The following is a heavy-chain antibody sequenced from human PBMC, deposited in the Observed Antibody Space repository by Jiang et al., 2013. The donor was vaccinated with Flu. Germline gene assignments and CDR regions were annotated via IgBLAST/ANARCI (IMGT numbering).Heavy chain of an antibody. CDR1: FTFSRYA. CDR2: ISYDGGNK. V-gene: IGHV3-30-3*01. Sequence: FTFSRYAMHWVRQAPGKGLEWAAAISYDGGNKYYADSVKGRFTISRDSSNNTLYLQMTSLRAEDTAVYYCARDDDYGDYGGWFDPWGQGTLVTVSS. J-gene: IGHJ5*02. CDR3: ARDDDYGDYGGWFDP. D-gene: IGHD4-17*01.